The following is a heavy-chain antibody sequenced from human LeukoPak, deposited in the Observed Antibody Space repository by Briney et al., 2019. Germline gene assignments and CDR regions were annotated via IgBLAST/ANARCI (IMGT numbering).Heavy chain of an antibody. CDR3: ARHPWGWGWNWFDP. D-gene: IGHD3-16*01. J-gene: IGHJ5*02. V-gene: IGHV4-34*01. Sequence: SETPSLTCAVYGGSFSNYYWSWIRQPPGKGLEWIGEINHSGSTNYNPSLKSRVTISVDTSKNQFSLKLSSVTAADTAVYYCARHPWGWGWNWFDPWGQGTLVTVSS. CDR1: GGSFSNYY. CDR2: INHSGST.